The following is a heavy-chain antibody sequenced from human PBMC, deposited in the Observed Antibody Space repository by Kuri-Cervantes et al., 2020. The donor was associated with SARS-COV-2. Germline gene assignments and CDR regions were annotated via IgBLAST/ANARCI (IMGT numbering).Heavy chain of an antibody. CDR3: AQGIAGDAFDI. Sequence: SVKVSCKASGGTFSSYAISWVRQAPGQGLEWMGGIIPIFGTANYAQKFQSRVTITADESTSTAYMELSSLRSEDTAMYYCAQGIAGDAFDIWGQGTMVTVSS. V-gene: IGHV1-69*13. CDR2: IIPIFGTA. CDR1: GGTFSSYA. J-gene: IGHJ3*02. D-gene: IGHD6-13*01.